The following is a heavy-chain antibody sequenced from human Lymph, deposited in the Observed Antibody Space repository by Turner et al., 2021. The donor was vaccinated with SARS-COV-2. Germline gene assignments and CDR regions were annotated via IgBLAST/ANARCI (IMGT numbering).Heavy chain of an antibody. D-gene: IGHD3-3*01. V-gene: IGHV5-51*01. Sequence: EVQLVQSGAEVKKPGASLKISCRPSGYSFTTYWIGWVRQMPGKGLEWMGIIYPGDSDTKYSPSFQGQVTIAADKSISTAYLQWSSLKASDTAMYYCARREWGGSLGHIDYWGQGTLVTVSS. CDR1: GYSFTTYW. CDR2: IYPGDSDT. J-gene: IGHJ4*02. CDR3: ARREWGGSLGHIDY.